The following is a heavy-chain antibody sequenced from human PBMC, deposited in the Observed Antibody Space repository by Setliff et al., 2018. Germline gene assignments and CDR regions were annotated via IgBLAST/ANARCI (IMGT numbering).Heavy chain of an antibody. CDR3: AGRPQNTPMGPCDY. CDR1: GGSMSRSNYY. J-gene: IGHJ4*02. CDR2: VYYYSGVT. D-gene: IGHD5-18*01. Sequence: SETLSLTCSVSGGSMSRSNYYWGWIRQSPGKELEWVGSVYYYSGVTYYNPSLESRVTISVDTSKNQFSLKLSSVTAADTAVYYCAGRPQNTPMGPCDYWGQGTLVTVSS. V-gene: IGHV4-39*07.